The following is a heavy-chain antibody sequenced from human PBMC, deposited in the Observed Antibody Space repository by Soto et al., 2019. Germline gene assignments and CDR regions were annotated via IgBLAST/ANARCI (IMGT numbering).Heavy chain of an antibody. CDR2: IWADSSNK. D-gene: IGHD4-17*01. V-gene: IGHV3-33*01. J-gene: IGHJ3*02. CDR3: AREGPTRTFDI. Sequence: GGSLRLSCEASEFTFSDYAMHWVRQAPGKGLECVALIWADSSNKYYADSVKGRFTISRDNSKNTLYLEMNSLRVEDTALFYCAREGPTRTFDIWGQGTMVTVSS. CDR1: EFTFSDYA.